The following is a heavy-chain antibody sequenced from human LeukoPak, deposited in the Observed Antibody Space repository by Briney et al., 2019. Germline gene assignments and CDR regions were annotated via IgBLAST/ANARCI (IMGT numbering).Heavy chain of an antibody. D-gene: IGHD3-22*01. CDR2: INAGNGNT. J-gene: IGHJ6*02. V-gene: IGHV1-3*01. CDR3: AREENHYDSSGYPPWYYGMDV. CDR1: GYTFTSYA. Sequence: ASVKVSCKASGYTFTSYAMHWVRQAPGQRLEWMGWINAGNGNTKYSQKFQGRVTITRDTSASTAYMELSSLRSEDTAVYYCAREENHYDSSGYPPWYYGMDVWGQGTTVTVSS.